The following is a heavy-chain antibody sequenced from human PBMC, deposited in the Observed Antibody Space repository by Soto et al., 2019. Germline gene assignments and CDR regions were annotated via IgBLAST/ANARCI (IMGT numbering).Heavy chain of an antibody. D-gene: IGHD2-15*01. Sequence: PSETLSLTCTVSGGSISSYYLSWVRQNPGKGLEWIGHIYHSGRTYYNPSLKSRVTISVDTSKNQFSLNLSSVTAADTAVYYCARWVEVSLDYFDSWGQGTPVTVSS. CDR1: GGSISSYY. V-gene: IGHV4-31*03. CDR3: ARWVEVSLDYFDS. J-gene: IGHJ4*02. CDR2: IYHSGRT.